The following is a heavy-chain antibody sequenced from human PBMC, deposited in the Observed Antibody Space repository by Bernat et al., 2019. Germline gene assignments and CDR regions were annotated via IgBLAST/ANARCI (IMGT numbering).Heavy chain of an antibody. D-gene: IGHD2-15*01. CDR1: GGTFSSYT. CDR3: ARELVVGVAEYFQD. V-gene: IGHV1-69*08. Sequence: QVQLVQSGAEVKKPGSSVKVSCKASGGTFSSYTISWVRQAPGQGLEWMGRIIPILGIANYAQKFQGRVTITADKSTSTAYMELSSLRSEDTAVYYCARELVVGVAEYFQDWGQGTLVTVSS. CDR2: IIPILGIA. J-gene: IGHJ1*01.